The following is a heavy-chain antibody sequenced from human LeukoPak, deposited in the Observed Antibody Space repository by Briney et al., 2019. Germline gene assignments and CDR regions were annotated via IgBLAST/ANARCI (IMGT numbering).Heavy chain of an antibody. CDR2: IYYTGST. CDR3: ARVLRYYYDSSGYDYFDY. J-gene: IGHJ4*02. V-gene: IGHV4-59*12. Sequence: SETLSLTCTVSGGYISTYYWTWIRQPPGKGLEWIGNIYYTGSTNYNPSLKSRVTISVDTSKNQFSLKLSSVTAADTAVYYCARVLRYYYDSSGYDYFDYWGQGTLVTVSS. CDR1: GGYISTYY. D-gene: IGHD3-22*01.